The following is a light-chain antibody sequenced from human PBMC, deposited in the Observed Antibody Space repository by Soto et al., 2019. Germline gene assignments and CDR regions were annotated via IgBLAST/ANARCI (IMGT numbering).Light chain of an antibody. Sequence: DIVLTQSPGTLSLSPGDTATLSCRASQSVSRSYLAWYQQKPGQAPRLLIYGASIRATGIPDRFSGSGSGTDFTLTISRLEPEDFAVYYCQQYGSSPLTFGGGTKVDIK. J-gene: IGKJ4*01. CDR2: GAS. CDR3: QQYGSSPLT. CDR1: QSVSRSY. V-gene: IGKV3-20*01.